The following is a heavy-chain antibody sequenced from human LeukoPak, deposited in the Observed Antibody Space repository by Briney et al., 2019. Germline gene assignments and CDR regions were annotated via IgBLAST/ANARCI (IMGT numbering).Heavy chain of an antibody. Sequence: GGSLRLSCAASGFTFGTYDMSWIRQPPGKGLEWVSTLACLDSSCTEYYSDSVKGRFSISRDKSRSTLSLQLNSLRVEDTAMYYCVRDSEGSFDSWGQGTLATVSS. CDR1: GFTFGTYD. J-gene: IGHJ4*02. CDR3: VRDSEGSFDS. V-gene: IGHV3-23*01. D-gene: IGHD3/OR15-3a*01. CDR2: CLDSSCTE.